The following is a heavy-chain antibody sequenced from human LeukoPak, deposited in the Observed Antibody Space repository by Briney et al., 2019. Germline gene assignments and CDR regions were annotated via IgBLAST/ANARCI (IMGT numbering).Heavy chain of an antibody. CDR3: AKWGDYDILTGYYVSDF. V-gene: IGHV3-21*04. Sequence: GGSLRLSCAASGFTFSSYSMNWVRQAPGKGLEWVSSISSSSSYIYYADSVKGRFTISRDNAKNSLYLQMNTLRAEDTAVYYCAKWGDYDILTGYYVSDFWGQGTLVTVSS. CDR1: GFTFSSYS. J-gene: IGHJ4*02. CDR2: ISSSSSYI. D-gene: IGHD3-9*01.